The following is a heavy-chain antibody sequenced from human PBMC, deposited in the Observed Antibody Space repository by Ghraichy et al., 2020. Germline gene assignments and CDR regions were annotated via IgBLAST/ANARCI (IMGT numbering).Heavy chain of an antibody. D-gene: IGHD3-10*01. CDR3: ARDRFYYYGSGSYWGGFVY. J-gene: IGHJ4*02. CDR1: GFTFSDYY. V-gene: IGHV3-11*05. CDR2: ISSSSSYT. Sequence: GGSLRLSCAASGFTFSDYYMSWIRQAPGKGLEWVSYISSSSSYTNYADSVKGRFTISRDNAKNSLYLQMNSLRAEDTAVYYCARDRFYYYGSGSYWGGFVYWGQGTLVTVSS.